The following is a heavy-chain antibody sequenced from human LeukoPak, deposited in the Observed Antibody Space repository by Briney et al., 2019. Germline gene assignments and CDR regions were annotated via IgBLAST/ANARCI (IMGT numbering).Heavy chain of an antibody. CDR2: INPNGDAT. D-gene: IGHD1-20*01. CDR3: ARPLFCAFDNCGYWLDP. J-gene: IGHJ5*02. Sequence: ASVKVSCKTSGYTFTKYLIHWVRQAPGQGLEWVGTINPNGDATNYAPRLQGRLTMTQDTSTSTVYMELRGLTPDDTAVYYCARPLFCAFDNCGYWLDPWGPGTLVTVSS. CDR1: GYTFTKYL. V-gene: IGHV1-46*01.